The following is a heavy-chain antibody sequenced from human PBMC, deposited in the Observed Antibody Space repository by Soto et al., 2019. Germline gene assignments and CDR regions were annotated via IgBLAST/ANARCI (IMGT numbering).Heavy chain of an antibody. J-gene: IGHJ5*02. CDR2: IWYDGSNK. V-gene: IGHV3-33*01. Sequence: QVQLVESGGGVVQPGRSLRLSCAASGFTFSSYGMHWVRQAPGKGLEWVAVIWYDGSNKYYADSVKGRFTISRDNSKNTLYLQMNHLIAEDTAVYYCARGSDILTGSNWFDPWGLGTLVTVSS. CDR3: ARGSDILTGSNWFDP. CDR1: GFTFSSYG. D-gene: IGHD3-9*01.